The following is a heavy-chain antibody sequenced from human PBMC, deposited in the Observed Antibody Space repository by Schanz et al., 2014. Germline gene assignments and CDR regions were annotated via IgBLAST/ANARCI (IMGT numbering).Heavy chain of an antibody. Sequence: EVQLVESGGGVVQPGRSLRLSCAASGFTFSSYGMHWVRQAPGKGLEWVSSISYGTSYIYYADSVKGRFTVSRDNAKNSVYLQMNGLRVEDTAVYYCVRERTNYGGNSYFFDHWGQGTLVTVSS. CDR2: ISYGTSYI. J-gene: IGHJ4*02. CDR3: VRERTNYGGNSYFFDH. D-gene: IGHD2-21*02. V-gene: IGHV3-21*01. CDR1: GFTFSSYG.